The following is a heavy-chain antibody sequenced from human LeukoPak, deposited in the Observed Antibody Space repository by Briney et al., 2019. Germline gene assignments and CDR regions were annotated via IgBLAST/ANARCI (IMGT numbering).Heavy chain of an antibody. CDR2: IKQDGSEK. D-gene: IGHD6-6*01. V-gene: IGHV3-7*01. CDR3: ARDRGSNIAARLF. Sequence: PGGSLRLSCAASGFTFSSYWMSWVRQAPGKGLEWVANIKQDGSEKYYVDSVKGRFTISRDNAKNSLYLQMNSLRAEDTAVYYCARDRGSNIAARLFWGQGTLVTVSS. CDR1: GFTFSSYW. J-gene: IGHJ4*02.